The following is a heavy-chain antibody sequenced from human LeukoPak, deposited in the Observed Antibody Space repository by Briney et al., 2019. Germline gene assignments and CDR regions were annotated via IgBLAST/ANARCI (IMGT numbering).Heavy chain of an antibody. D-gene: IGHD3-9*01. CDR1: GFIFSSYG. CDR2: IWSDASNT. J-gene: IGHJ4*02. CDR3: ARTYNIRYFDT. V-gene: IGHV3-33*01. Sequence: PGRSLRLPCAASGFIFSSYGMHWVRQARGKGLEWVAVIWSDASNTYYVDSVKGRFTISRDNSKNTLYLQMNSLRAEDTAVYYCARTYNIRYFDTWGQGTLVTVSS.